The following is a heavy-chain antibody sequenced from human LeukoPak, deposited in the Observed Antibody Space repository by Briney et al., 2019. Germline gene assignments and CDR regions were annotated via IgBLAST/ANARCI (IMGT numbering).Heavy chain of an antibody. J-gene: IGHJ4*02. V-gene: IGHV3-48*03. D-gene: IGHD6-19*01. CDR2: ISSSGSTI. Sequence: QTGGSLRLSCAVSGFTFSSYEMNWVRQAPGKGLEWVSYISSSGSTIYYADSVKGRFTISRDNSKNTLYLQVNSLRVEDTAVYYCAKDLGIVYSSGWYYFDYWGQGTLVTVSS. CDR3: AKDLGIVYSSGWYYFDY. CDR1: GFTFSSYE.